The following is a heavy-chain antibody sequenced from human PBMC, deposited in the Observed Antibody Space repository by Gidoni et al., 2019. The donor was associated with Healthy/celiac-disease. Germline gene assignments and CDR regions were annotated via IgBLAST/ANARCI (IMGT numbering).Heavy chain of an antibody. CDR3: ARHPSSSFDWFDP. Sequence: EVQLVQSGAEVQTPGESLQISCQGSGSSFTSYWIGWVRQMPGKGLAWMGIIYPGDSDTRYSPSCQGQVTISAEKSISTADLQWSSLKASDTAMYYGARHPSSSFDWFDPWGQGTLVTVSS. CDR1: GSSFTSYW. CDR2: IYPGDSDT. J-gene: IGHJ5*02. V-gene: IGHV5-51*01. D-gene: IGHD6-6*01.